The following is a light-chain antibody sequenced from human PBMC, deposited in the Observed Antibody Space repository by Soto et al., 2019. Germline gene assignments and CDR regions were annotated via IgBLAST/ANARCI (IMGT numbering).Light chain of an antibody. CDR1: QSVSSN. J-gene: IGKJ4*01. CDR2: GAS. Sequence: EIVMTQSPATLSVAPGERASLSCRASQSVSSNLAWYQQKPGHAPRLLIYGASTRATGIPARFSGSGSGTDFTLTISSLEPEDFAVYYCQQRSNWGLTFGGGTKVDIK. V-gene: IGKV3-11*01. CDR3: QQRSNWGLT.